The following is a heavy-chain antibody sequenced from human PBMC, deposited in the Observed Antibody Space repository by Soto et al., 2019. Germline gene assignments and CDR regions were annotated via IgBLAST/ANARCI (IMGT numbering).Heavy chain of an antibody. Sequence: QVQLVQSGAEVKKPGASVKVSCKTSGYTFTNFGLSWVRQAPGQVLEWMGWISAYNGNTNYAQNFQGRVTMTTDTSTSTASTELRSLRSDDTAVYYCARGGTPIDCWGQVTLCTVAS. V-gene: IGHV1-18*01. D-gene: IGHD3-16*01. CDR2: ISAYNGNT. J-gene: IGHJ4*02. CDR3: ARGGTPIDC. CDR1: GYTFTNFG.